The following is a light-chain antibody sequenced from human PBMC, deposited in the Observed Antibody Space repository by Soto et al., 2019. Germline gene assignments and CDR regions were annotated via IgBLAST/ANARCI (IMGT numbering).Light chain of an antibody. V-gene: IGLV1-44*01. CDR3: AAWDDSLNGFV. CDR1: SSNIGSNT. CDR2: SNN. J-gene: IGLJ1*01. Sequence: QSALTQPPSASATPGQRVTISCSGSSSNIGSNTVNWYQQLPGMAPKLLIYSNNQWPSGVPDRFSGSKSGTSASLAISGLQSEDEADYYCAAWDDSLNGFVFGTGTKVTVL.